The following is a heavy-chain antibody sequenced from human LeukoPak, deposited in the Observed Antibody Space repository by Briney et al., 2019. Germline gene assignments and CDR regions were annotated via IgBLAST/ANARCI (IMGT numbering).Heavy chain of an antibody. CDR3: ARNDYGDY. CDR1: GYTFTSYY. Sequence: ASVKVSCKASGYTFTSYYMHWVRQAPGQGLEWMGIINPSGGSTSYAQKFQGRVTMTRNTSITTAYLELSSLRSEDTAVYYCARNDYGDYWGQGTLVTVSS. V-gene: IGHV1-46*01. CDR2: INPSGGST. J-gene: IGHJ4*02.